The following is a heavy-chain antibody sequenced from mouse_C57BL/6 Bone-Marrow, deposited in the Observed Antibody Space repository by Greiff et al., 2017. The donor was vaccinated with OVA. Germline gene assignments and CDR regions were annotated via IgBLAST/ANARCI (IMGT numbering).Heavy chain of an antibody. CDR3: APLRPWFAY. CDR2: ISSGSSTI. V-gene: IGHV5-17*01. Sequence: VMLVESGGGLVKPGGSLKLSCAASGFTFSDYGMHWVRQAPEKGLEWVAYISSGSSTIYYADTVKGRFTIARDNAKNTLFLQMTSLRSEDTAMYYCAPLRPWFAYWGQGTLVTVSA. CDR1: GFTFSDYG. D-gene: IGHD2-12*01. J-gene: IGHJ3*01.